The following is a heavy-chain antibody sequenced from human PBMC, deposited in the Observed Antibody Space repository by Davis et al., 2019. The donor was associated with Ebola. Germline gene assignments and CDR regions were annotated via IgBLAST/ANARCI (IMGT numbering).Heavy chain of an antibody. CDR1: GFIFGDYY. J-gene: IGHJ6*04. V-gene: IGHV3-11*01. CDR2: IGSGGNTR. CDR3: AKSGLSFGVVKYHYGMDV. Sequence: SLKISCTTTGFIFGDYYMSWVRQAPGKGLEWIAHIGSGGNTRNYAASVKGRFTISRDNAKNSLYLQMNSLRAEDTAVYYCAKSGLSFGVVKYHYGMDVWGKGTTVTVSS. D-gene: IGHD3-3*01.